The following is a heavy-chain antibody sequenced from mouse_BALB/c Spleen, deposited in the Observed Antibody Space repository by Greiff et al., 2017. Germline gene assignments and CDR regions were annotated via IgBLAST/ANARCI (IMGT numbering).Heavy chain of an antibody. CDR1: GYTFTNYW. Sequence: VHLVESGAELVRPGTSVKISCKASGYTFTNYWLGWVKQRPGHGLEWIGDIYPGGGYTNYNEKFKGKATLTADTSSSTAYMQLSSLTSEDPAVYFYARCYDGDFDYWGQGTTLTVSS. CDR2: IYPGGGYT. CDR3: ARCYDGDFDY. D-gene: IGHD2-3*01. J-gene: IGHJ2*01. V-gene: IGHV1-63*02.